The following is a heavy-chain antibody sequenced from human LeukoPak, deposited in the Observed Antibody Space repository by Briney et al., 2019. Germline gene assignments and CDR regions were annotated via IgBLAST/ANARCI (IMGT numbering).Heavy chain of an antibody. J-gene: IGHJ4*02. Sequence: SVKASCKXSGGTFSSYAISWVRQAPGQGLEWMGRIIPIFGTANYAQKFQGRVTITTDESTSTAYMELSSLRSEDTAVYYCARDSGEQWLPESFDYWGQGTLVTVSS. D-gene: IGHD6-19*01. CDR2: IIPIFGTA. CDR3: ARDSGEQWLPESFDY. CDR1: GGTFSSYA. V-gene: IGHV1-69*05.